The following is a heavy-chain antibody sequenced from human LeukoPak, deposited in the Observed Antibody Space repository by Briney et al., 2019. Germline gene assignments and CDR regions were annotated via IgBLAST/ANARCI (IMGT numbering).Heavy chain of an antibody. Sequence: SETLSLTCTVSGGSISSYYWSWLRQPPGKGLEWIGYIYYSGSTNYNPSLKSRVTISVDTSKNQFSLKLSSVTAADTAVYYCASQDYYDSSETWGQGTLVTVSS. CDR1: GGSISSYY. D-gene: IGHD3-22*01. J-gene: IGHJ5*02. CDR3: ASQDYYDSSET. CDR2: IYYSGST. V-gene: IGHV4-59*01.